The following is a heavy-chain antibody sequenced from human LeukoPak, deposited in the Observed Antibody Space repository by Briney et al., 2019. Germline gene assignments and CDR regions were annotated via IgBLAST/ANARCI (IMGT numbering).Heavy chain of an antibody. Sequence: GGSLRLSCAASGFTFSSYAMHWVRQAPGKGLEWVAVISYDGSNKYYADSVKGRFTISRDNSKNTLYLQMNSLRAEDTAVYYCARDQGGSYYREVFDIWGQGTMVTVSS. D-gene: IGHD1-26*01. CDR3: ARDQGGSYYREVFDI. CDR1: GFTFSSYA. CDR2: ISYDGSNK. J-gene: IGHJ3*02. V-gene: IGHV3-30*04.